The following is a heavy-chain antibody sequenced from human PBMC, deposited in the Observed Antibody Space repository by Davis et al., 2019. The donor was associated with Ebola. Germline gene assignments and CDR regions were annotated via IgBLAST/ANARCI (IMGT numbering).Heavy chain of an antibody. D-gene: IGHD4-11*01. CDR1: GFTFSSYS. V-gene: IGHV3-21*01. J-gene: IGHJ3*02. CDR2: ISSSSSYI. CDR3: ASHPGYSNSGDAFDI. Sequence: PGGSLRLSCAASGFTFSSYSMNWVRQAPGKGLEWVSSISSSSSYIYYADSVKGRFTISRDNAKNSLYLQMNSLRAEDTAVYYCASHPGYSNSGDAFDIWGQGTMVTVSS.